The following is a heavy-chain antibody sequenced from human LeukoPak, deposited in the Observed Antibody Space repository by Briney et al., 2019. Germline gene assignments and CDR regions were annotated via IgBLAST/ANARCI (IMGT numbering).Heavy chain of an antibody. V-gene: IGHV3-74*01. Sequence: GGSLRLSCAASGFTFSSYWMHWVRQAPGKGLVWVSRINSDGSSTSYADSVKGRFTISRDNSKNTLFLQMNSLRPEDTAVYYCAKDYDSGDLGAAFHIWGQGTMVIVSS. J-gene: IGHJ3*02. CDR3: AKDYDSGDLGAAFHI. D-gene: IGHD4-17*01. CDR1: GFTFSSYW. CDR2: INSDGSST.